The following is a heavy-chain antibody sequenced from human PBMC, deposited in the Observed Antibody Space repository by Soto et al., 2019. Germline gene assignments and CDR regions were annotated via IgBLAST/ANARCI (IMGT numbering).Heavy chain of an antibody. D-gene: IGHD1-26*01. CDR3: ARQHKGATDAFDI. J-gene: IGHJ3*02. V-gene: IGHV5-51*01. Sequence: PGESLKISCKGSGYSFTSYWIGWVRQMPGKGLEWMGIIYPGDSDTRYSPSLQGQVTISADKSISTAYLQWSSLKASDTAMYYCARQHKGATDAFDIWGQGTMVTVSS. CDR1: GYSFTSYW. CDR2: IYPGDSDT.